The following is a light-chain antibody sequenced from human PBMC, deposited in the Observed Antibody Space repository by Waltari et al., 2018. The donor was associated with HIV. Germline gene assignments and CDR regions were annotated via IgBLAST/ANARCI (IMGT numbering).Light chain of an antibody. CDR2: EVT. CDR3: SSVAGTHKL. CDR1: NGDISDYNY. J-gene: IGLJ2*01. V-gene: IGLV2-8*01. Sequence: QSALTQSPSASGSPGQSVNISCTGANGDISDYNYVSWSQHHSDRPPKLIIFEVTKRPAVVPDRFSGSKSGNTASLFVSGLQPEDEATYFCSSVAGTHKLFGGGTKLTVL.